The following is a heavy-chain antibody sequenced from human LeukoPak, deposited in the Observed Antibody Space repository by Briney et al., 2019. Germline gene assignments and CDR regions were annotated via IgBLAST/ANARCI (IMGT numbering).Heavy chain of an antibody. D-gene: IGHD5-18*01. CDR2: ISPDGSTT. J-gene: IGHJ4*02. CDR1: EFTLSGYW. CDR3: ARASANNYGLFDY. V-gene: IGHV3-74*01. Sequence: GGSLRLSCAASEFTLSGYWMHWVRQAPGKGLVWVSRISPDGSTTNYADSVRGRFTISRDNARNTLYLQMSSLRADDTAVYYCARASANNYGLFDYWGQGTLVTVSS.